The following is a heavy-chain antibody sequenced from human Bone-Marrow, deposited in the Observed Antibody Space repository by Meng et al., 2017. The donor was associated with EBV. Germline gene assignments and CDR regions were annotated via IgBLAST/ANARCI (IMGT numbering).Heavy chain of an antibody. CDR3: ARAWSVTSGFDP. CDR1: VASISSSNW. J-gene: IGHJ5*02. CDR2: IYHSGST. V-gene: IGHV4-4*02. D-gene: IGHD2-21*02. Sequence: VDRQESGPVLVKPWGTLSLPCLVCVASISSSNWWSWVGQPPGKGLEWIGEIYHSGSTNYNPSLKSRVTISVDKSKNQFSLKLSSVTAADTAVYYCARAWSVTSGFDPWGQGTLVTVSS.